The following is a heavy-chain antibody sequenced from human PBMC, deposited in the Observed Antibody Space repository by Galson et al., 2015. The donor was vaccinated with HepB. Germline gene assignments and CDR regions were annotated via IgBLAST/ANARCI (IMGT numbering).Heavy chain of an antibody. CDR3: ARGQNFRYDFWSGYLIYFDY. V-gene: IGHV1-8*01. J-gene: IGHJ4*02. D-gene: IGHD3-3*01. Sequence: SVKVSCKASGYTFTSYDINWVRQATGQGLEWMGWMNPNSGDTGYAQKFQGRVTMTRNTSISTAYMELSSLRSEDTAVYYCARGQNFRYDFWSGYLIYFDYWGQGTLVTVSS. CDR1: GYTFTSYD. CDR2: MNPNSGDT.